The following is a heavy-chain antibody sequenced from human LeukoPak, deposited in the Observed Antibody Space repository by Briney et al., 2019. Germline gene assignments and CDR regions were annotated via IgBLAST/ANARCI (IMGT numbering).Heavy chain of an antibody. Sequence: PSETLSLTCTVSGGSISSYYWSWIRQPPGKGLEWIGYIYYSGSTNYNPALKSRVTISVDTSKSQFSLKLSSVTAADTAVYYYARHARGYMVGYFDYWGQGTLVTVSS. CDR1: GGSISSYY. CDR3: ARHARGYMVGYFDY. J-gene: IGHJ4*02. CDR2: IYYSGST. D-gene: IGHD6-25*01. V-gene: IGHV4-59*08.